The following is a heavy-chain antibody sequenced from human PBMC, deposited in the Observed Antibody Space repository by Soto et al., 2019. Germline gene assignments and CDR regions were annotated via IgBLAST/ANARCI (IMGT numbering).Heavy chain of an antibody. CDR2: ISGSGGST. CDR3: AKDRGGVNYDFWSGYSYDY. Sequence: GGSLRLSCAASGFTFSSYAMSWVRQAPGKGLEWVSAISGSGGSTYYADSVKGRFTISRDNSKNTLYLQMNSLRAEDTAVYYCAKDRGGVNYDFWSGYSYDYWGQGTLVTVSS. CDR1: GFTFSSYA. D-gene: IGHD3-3*01. J-gene: IGHJ4*02. V-gene: IGHV3-23*01.